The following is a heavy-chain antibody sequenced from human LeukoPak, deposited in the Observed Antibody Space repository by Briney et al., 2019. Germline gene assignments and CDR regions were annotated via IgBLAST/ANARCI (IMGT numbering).Heavy chain of an antibody. CDR3: TSWGAVAQDY. J-gene: IGHJ4*02. V-gene: IGHV4-59*08. CDR2: IYYSGST. CDR1: GGSMSSYY. D-gene: IGHD6-19*01. Sequence: PSETLSLTCTVSGGSMSSYYWSWIRQPPGKGLEWIGYIYYSGSTNYNPSLKSRVTISVGTSKNQFSLKLSSVTAADTAVYYCTSWGAVAQDYWGQGTLVTVSS.